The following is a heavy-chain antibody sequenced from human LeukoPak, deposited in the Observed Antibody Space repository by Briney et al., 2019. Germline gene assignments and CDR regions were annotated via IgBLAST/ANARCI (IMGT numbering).Heavy chain of an antibody. CDR1: GGSISSYY. CDR2: IYYSGST. J-gene: IGHJ4*02. CDR3: AREGDGSPYYFDY. D-gene: IGHD5-24*01. Sequence: KPSETLSLTCTVSGGSISSYYWSWIRQPPGKGLEWIGYIYYSGSTNYNPSLKSRVTISVDTSKNQFSLKLSSVTAADTAVYYCAREGDGSPYYFDYWGQGTLVTVSS. V-gene: IGHV4-59*01.